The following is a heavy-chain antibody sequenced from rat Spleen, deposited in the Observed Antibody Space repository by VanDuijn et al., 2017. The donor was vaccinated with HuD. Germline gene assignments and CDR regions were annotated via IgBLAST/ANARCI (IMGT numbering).Heavy chain of an antibody. Sequence: EVQLVESGGGLVQPGRSLKLSCAASGFTFSDYYMAWVRQAPKKGLEWVATISYDGSRTHYRDSVKGRFTISRGNAENSLYLQMDSLRSEDTATYYCARGRLFDYWGQGVMVTVSS. J-gene: IGHJ2*01. CDR2: ISYDGSRT. V-gene: IGHV5-7*01. CDR3: ARGRLFDY. CDR1: GFTFSDYY.